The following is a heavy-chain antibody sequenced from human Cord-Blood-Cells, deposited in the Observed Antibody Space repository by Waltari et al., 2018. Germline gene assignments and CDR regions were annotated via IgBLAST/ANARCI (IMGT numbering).Heavy chain of an antibody. J-gene: IGHJ3*02. D-gene: IGHD6-13*01. Sequence: EVQLVESGGGLVKPGGSLRLSCAASGFTFSNAWMSWVRQAPGKGLEWVGRIKSKTDGGTTDYAAPVKGRFTISRDDSKNTLYRQMNSLKTEDTAVYYCTTDRIAAADAFDIWGQGTMVTVSS. CDR1: GFTFSNAW. CDR3: TTDRIAAADAFDI. CDR2: IKSKTDGGTT. V-gene: IGHV3-15*01.